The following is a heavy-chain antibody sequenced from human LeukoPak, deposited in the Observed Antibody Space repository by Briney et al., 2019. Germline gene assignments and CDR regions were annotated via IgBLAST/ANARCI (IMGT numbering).Heavy chain of an antibody. CDR2: ISDDGRRK. CDR3: TRARIDY. V-gene: IGHV3-30*03. Sequence: TGGSLRLSCAASGFTFNNYGMYWVRQAPGKGLEWVTYISDDGRRKYYADSVQGRFSISRDNSKNTVDLQMNSLTAEDTAVYYCTRARIDYWGQGTLVTVSS. J-gene: IGHJ4*02. CDR1: GFTFNNYG.